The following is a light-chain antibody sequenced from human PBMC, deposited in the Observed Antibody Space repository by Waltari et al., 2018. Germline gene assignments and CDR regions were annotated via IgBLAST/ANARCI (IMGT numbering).Light chain of an antibody. CDR3: CSDAGRYTWV. CDR2: DDN. V-gene: IGLV2-23*01. CDR1: SSDVGNYNL. J-gene: IGLJ3*02. Sequence: QSALTQPASVSGSPGQSITISCTGTSSDVGNYNLLSWYQQYPGKAPKVMIYDDNRRPSGVSDRFSGSKSGNTASLTISGVQAEDEADYYCCSDAGRYTWVFGGGTKLTVL.